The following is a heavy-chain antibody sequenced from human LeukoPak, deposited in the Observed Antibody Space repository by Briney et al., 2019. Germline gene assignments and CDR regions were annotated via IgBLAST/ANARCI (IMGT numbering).Heavy chain of an antibody. Sequence: KPSETLSLTCTVSGGSISDNYWTWIRQPPGKGLEWIGYMYYSGSTNYNPSFKSRVIISVDTSKNQFSLKVSSVTAADTAVYYCARVTAVVTQPVDYWGQGTLVTVSS. J-gene: IGHJ4*02. D-gene: IGHD4-23*01. CDR1: GGSISDNY. V-gene: IGHV4-59*12. CDR2: MYYSGST. CDR3: ARVTAVVTQPVDY.